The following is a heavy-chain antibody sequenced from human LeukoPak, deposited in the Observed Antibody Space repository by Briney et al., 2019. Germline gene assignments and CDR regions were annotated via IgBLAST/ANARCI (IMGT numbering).Heavy chain of an antibody. CDR2: IIPIFGTA. CDR1: GGTFSSYA. J-gene: IGHJ4*02. Sequence: SVKVSCKASGGTFSSYAISWMRQAPGQGLEWMGRIIPIFGTANYAQKFQGRVTITTDESTSTAYMELSSLRSEDTAVYYCARLDDFWSGSNYWGQGTLVTVSS. CDR3: ARLDDFWSGSNY. D-gene: IGHD3-3*01. V-gene: IGHV1-69*05.